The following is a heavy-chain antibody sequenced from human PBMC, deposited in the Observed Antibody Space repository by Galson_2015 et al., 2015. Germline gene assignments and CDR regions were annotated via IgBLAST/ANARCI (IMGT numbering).Heavy chain of an antibody. CDR2: IWYVGSNK. D-gene: IGHD3-22*01. V-gene: IGHV3-33*01. CDR3: ARDPSYYDSSGYSDY. Sequence: SLRLSCAASGFTFSSYGMHWVRQAPGKGLEWVAVIWYVGSNKYYADSVKGRFTISRDNSKNTLYLQMNSLRAEDTAVYYCARDPSYYDSSGYSDYWGQGTLVTVSS. CDR1: GFTFSSYG. J-gene: IGHJ4*02.